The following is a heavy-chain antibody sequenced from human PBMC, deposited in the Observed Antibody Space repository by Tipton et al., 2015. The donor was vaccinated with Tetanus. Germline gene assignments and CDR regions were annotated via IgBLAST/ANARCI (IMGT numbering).Heavy chain of an antibody. V-gene: IGHV4-39*02. D-gene: IGHD3-22*01. J-gene: IGHJ3*02. CDR2: IYYNGNT. Sequence: TLSLTCTVSGGSISSTNYYWGWIRQAPGKGLEWIGSIYYNGNTYYNPALTSRVTMSVDTSKIHFFLRLSSVTAADTAVYYCARLSSSANDAHGFDIWGQGTMATVSS. CDR1: GGSISSTNYY. CDR3: ARLSSSANDAHGFDI.